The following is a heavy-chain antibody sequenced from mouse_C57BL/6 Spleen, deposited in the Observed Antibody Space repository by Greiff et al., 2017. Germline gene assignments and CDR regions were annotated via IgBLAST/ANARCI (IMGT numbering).Heavy chain of an antibody. D-gene: IGHD2-3*01. CDR1: GYTFTDYY. V-gene: IGHV1-76*01. J-gene: IGHJ1*03. Sequence: QVQLQQSGAELVRPGASVKLSCKASGYTFTDYYINWVKQRPGQGLEWIARIYPGSGNTYYNEKFKGKATLTAEKSSSTAYMQLSSLTSEDSAVYFCARYDGYSDWYFDVWGTGTTVTVSS. CDR3: ARYDGYSDWYFDV. CDR2: IYPGSGNT.